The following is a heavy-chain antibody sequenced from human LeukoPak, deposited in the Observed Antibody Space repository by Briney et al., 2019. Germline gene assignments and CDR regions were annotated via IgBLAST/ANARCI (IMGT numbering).Heavy chain of an antibody. V-gene: IGHV1-2*02. CDR3: ARFSSQVVTAFDY. CDR2: INPNSGGT. CDR1: GYTFTVYY. D-gene: IGHD3-22*01. Sequence: ASVKVSCKASGYTFTVYYMHWVRQAPGQGLEWMGWINPNSGGTNYAQKFQGRVTMTRDTSISTAYMELSRLRSDDTAVYYCARFSSQVVTAFDYWGQGTQVTVSS. J-gene: IGHJ4*02.